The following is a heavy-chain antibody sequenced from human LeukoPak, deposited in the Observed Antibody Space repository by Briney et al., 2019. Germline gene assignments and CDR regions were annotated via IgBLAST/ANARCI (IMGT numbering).Heavy chain of an antibody. V-gene: IGHV3-11*01. CDR3: ATGGAGFDT. D-gene: IGHD5-12*01. CDR2: INIGGTNT. Sequence: GGSLRLSCAASGFTFSDYYMSWIRQAPGKGLEWLSYINIGGTNTHYADSVKGRFTISRDNTKKSLYLQMNNLRAEDTAVYYCATGGAGFDTWGQGVLVTVSS. J-gene: IGHJ5*02. CDR1: GFTFSDYY.